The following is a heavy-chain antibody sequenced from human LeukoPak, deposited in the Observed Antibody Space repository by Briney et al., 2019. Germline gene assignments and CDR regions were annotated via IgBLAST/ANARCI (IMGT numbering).Heavy chain of an antibody. J-gene: IGHJ2*01. CDR2: IYYSGST. CDR1: GGSISSSSYY. Sequence: SETLSLTCTVSGGSISSSSYYWGWIRQPPGKGLEWIGSIYYSGSTYYNPSLKSRVTISVDTSKNQFSLKLSSVTAADTAVYYCARRDVDIVATDNWYFDLWGRGTLVTVSS. V-gene: IGHV4-39*01. D-gene: IGHD5-12*01. CDR3: ARRDVDIVATDNWYFDL.